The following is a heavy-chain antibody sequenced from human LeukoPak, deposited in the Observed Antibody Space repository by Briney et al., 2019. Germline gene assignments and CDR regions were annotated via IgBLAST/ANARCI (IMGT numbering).Heavy chain of an antibody. CDR2: IYYSGST. Sequence: SETLSLTCTVSGGSISSGSYYWGWIRQPPGKGLEWIGSIYYSGSTYYNPSLKSRVTISVDTSKNQFSLKLSSVTAADTAVYYCARGDPYSSGWSNPFDYWGQGTLVTVSS. D-gene: IGHD6-19*01. V-gene: IGHV4-39*01. CDR1: GGSISSGSYY. CDR3: ARGDPYSSGWSNPFDY. J-gene: IGHJ4*02.